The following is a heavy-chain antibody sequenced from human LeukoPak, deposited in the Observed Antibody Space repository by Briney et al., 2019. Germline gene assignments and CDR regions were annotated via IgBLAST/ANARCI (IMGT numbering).Heavy chain of an antibody. Sequence: PSETLSLTCTVSGGSISSYYWSWIRQPPGKGLEWIGYIYYSGSINYNPSLKSRVTISVDTSKNQFSLKLSSVTAADTAVYYCARGSLGWGSGWYPFDYWGQGTLVTVSS. D-gene: IGHD6-19*01. CDR1: GGSISSYY. V-gene: IGHV4-59*01. CDR3: ARGSLGWGSGWYPFDY. J-gene: IGHJ4*02. CDR2: IYYSGSI.